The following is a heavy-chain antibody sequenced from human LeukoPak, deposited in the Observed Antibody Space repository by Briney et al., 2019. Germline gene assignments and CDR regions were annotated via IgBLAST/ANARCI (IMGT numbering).Heavy chain of an antibody. CDR1: GGTFSSYA. V-gene: IGHV1-69*05. Sequence: SVKVSCKASGGTFSSYAISWVRQAPGQGVEWMGRIIPIFGTANYAQKFQGRVTITTDESTSTAYMELSSLRSEDTAVYYCAREPRVRFLEWPLDYWGQGTLVTVSS. CDR2: IIPIFGTA. CDR3: AREPRVRFLEWPLDY. J-gene: IGHJ4*02. D-gene: IGHD3-3*01.